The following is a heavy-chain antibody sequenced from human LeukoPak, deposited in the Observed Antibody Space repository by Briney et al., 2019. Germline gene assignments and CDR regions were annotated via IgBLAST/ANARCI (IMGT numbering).Heavy chain of an antibody. CDR1: GGSISSSSYY. V-gene: IGHV4-39*07. Sequence: SETLSLTCTVSGGSISSSSYYWGWIRQPPGKGPEWIGSIYYSGSTYYNPSLKSRVTISVDKSKNQFSLKLSSVTAADTAVYYCASRSSGWYFENWGQGTLVTVSS. CDR2: IYYSGST. J-gene: IGHJ4*02. D-gene: IGHD6-19*01. CDR3: ASRSSGWYFEN.